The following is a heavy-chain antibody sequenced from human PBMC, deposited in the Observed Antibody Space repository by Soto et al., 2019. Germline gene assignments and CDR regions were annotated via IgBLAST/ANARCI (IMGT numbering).Heavy chain of an antibody. J-gene: IGHJ4*02. CDR2: IYFSGST. Sequence: SETLSLTCTVSGGSISSYYWSWIRQPPGKGLEWIGYIYFSGSTNYNPSLKSRVTFSVDTSKDQFSLKLSSVTAADTAVYYCAGSYGYSSESGDYWGQGTLVTVSS. CDR3: AGSYGYSSESGDY. CDR1: GGSISSYY. V-gene: IGHV4-59*01. D-gene: IGHD6-25*01.